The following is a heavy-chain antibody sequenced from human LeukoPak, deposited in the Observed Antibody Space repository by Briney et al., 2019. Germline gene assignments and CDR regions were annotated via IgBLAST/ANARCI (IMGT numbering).Heavy chain of an antibody. D-gene: IGHD2-2*02. CDR3: ARMGSQLLYPFYYYYYGMDV. V-gene: IGHV5-51*01. J-gene: IGHJ6*02. CDR1: GYSFTSYW. Sequence: GESLKISCKGSGYSFTSYWIGWVRQMPGKGLEWMGIIYPGDSDTRYSPSFQGQVTISADKSISTAYLQWSSLKASDTAMYYCARMGSQLLYPFYYYYYGMDVWGQGTTVTVSS. CDR2: IYPGDSDT.